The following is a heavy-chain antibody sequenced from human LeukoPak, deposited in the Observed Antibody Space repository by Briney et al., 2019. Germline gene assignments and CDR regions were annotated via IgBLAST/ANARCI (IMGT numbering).Heavy chain of an antibody. J-gene: IGHJ6*04. CDR1: GGSISSGDYC. CDR3: ARDRRGSGWPYYYYGMDV. D-gene: IGHD6-19*01. V-gene: IGHV4-30-4*01. CDR2: IYYSGST. Sequence: PSQTLSLTCTVSGGSISSGDYCWSWIRQPPGKGLEWIGYIYYSGSTYYNPSLKSRVTISVDTSKNQFSLKLSSVTAADTAVYYCARDRRGSGWPYYYYGMDVWGKGTTVTVSS.